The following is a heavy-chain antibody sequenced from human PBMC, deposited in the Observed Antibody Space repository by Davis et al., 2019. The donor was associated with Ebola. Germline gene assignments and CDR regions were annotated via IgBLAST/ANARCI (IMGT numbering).Heavy chain of an antibody. CDR2: ISYDGSNK. D-gene: IGHD3-9*01. CDR3: ARAYDILTGYYNDYYYYGMDV. V-gene: IGHV3-30*03. Sequence: PAGSLTLSCAASGFTFSSYGMHWVRQAPGKGLEWVAVISYDGSNKYYADSVKGRFTISRDNSKNTLYLQMNSLRSDDTAVYYWARAYDILTGYYNDYYYYGMDVWGKGTTVTVSS. J-gene: IGHJ6*04. CDR1: GFTFSSYG.